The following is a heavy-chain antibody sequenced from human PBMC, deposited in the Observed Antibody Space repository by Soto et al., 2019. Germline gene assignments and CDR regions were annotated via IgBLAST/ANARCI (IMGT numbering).Heavy chain of an antibody. CDR3: ARVWRDATTLGAYYFDY. Sequence: QVQLQQWGAGLLKPSETLSLTCAVYGGSFSGYYWSWIRQPPGKGLEWIGEINHSGSTNYNPSLKSRVTISVDTSKNQFSLKLGSVTAADTAVYYCARVWRDATTLGAYYFDYWGQGTLVTVSS. J-gene: IGHJ4*02. V-gene: IGHV4-34*01. D-gene: IGHD3-3*01. CDR1: GGSFSGYY. CDR2: INHSGST.